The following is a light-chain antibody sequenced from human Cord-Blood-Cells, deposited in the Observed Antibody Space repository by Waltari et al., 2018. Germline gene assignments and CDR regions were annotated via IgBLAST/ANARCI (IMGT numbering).Light chain of an antibody. J-gene: IGLJ2*01. CDR2: DVS. CDR1: SSDVGGYNY. Sequence: QSALTQPASGSGSPGQSITIPCTGTSSDVGGYNYVSWYHKHPGKAPKLMIYDVSNRPSGVSNRFSGSNAGNTASLTISGLQAEDEADYYCSSYTSSSTLVVFGGGTKLTVL. CDR3: SSYTSSSTLVV. V-gene: IGLV2-14*01.